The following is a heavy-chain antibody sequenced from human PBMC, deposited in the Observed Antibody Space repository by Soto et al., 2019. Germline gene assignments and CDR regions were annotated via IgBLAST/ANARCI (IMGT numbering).Heavy chain of an antibody. V-gene: IGHV1-8*01. CDR1: GYTFTSYD. CDR3: ARFRLGYCSGGSCEYPHAFDI. J-gene: IGHJ3*02. CDR2: MNPNSGNT. Sequence: ASVKVSCKASGYTFTSYDINWVRQATGQGLEWMGWMNPNSGNTGYAQKFQGRVTMTRNTSISTAYMELSSLRSEDTAVYYCARFRLGYCSGGSCEYPHAFDIWGQGTMVTVSS. D-gene: IGHD2-15*01.